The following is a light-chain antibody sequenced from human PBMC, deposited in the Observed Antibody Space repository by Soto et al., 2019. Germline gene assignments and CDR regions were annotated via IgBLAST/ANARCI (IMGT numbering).Light chain of an antibody. CDR3: AAWDDSLNGYV. J-gene: IGLJ1*01. CDR2: TNS. CDR1: SSNIGSNT. Sequence: QSVLTQPPSASGTPGQRVTISCSGSSSNIGSNTVSWYQHLPGTAPNLLIFTNSQRPSGVPDRFSGSKSGTSASLAIRGLQSEAEADYYCAAWDDSLNGYVFGTGTKLTVL. V-gene: IGLV1-44*01.